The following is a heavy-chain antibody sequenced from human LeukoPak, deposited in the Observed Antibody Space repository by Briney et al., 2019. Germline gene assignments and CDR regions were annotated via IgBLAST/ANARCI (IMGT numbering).Heavy chain of an antibody. CDR1: GYTFTGYY. CDR3: ARDIVGASNMDV. V-gene: IGHV1-2*02. CDR2: INPNSGGT. Sequence: WASVKVSCKASGYTFTGYYMHWVRQAPGQGLEWMGWINPNSGGTNYAQKFQGRVTMTRDTSINTAYMELSRLRSDDTAVYYCARDIVGASNMDVWGKGTTVTVSS. J-gene: IGHJ6*03. D-gene: IGHD1-26*01.